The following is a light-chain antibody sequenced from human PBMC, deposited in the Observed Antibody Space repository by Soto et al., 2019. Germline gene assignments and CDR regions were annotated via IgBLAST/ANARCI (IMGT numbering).Light chain of an antibody. Sequence: DIQMTQSPSTLSASVGDRVTITCRASQSISSWLAWYQQKPGKAPKLLIYDASTLHSGVPSRFSGGGSGTDFTLTISSLQPDDFATYYCQQYNSYSWTFGQGTKVDIK. CDR1: QSISSW. V-gene: IGKV1-5*01. J-gene: IGKJ1*01. CDR2: DAS. CDR3: QQYNSYSWT.